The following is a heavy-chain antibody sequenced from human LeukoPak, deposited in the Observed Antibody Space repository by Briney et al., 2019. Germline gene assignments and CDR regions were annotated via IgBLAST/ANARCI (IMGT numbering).Heavy chain of an antibody. V-gene: IGHV1-8*02. Sequence: ASVKVSCKASGYTFTGYYLHWVRQAPGQGLEWMGCVNPNSGNTGYAQKFQGRVTMTRNTSISTAYMELSSLRSEDTAVYYCARMADYYDSSGYYIFDYWGQGTLVTVSS. J-gene: IGHJ4*02. D-gene: IGHD3-22*01. CDR3: ARMADYYDSSGYYIFDY. CDR1: GYTFTGYY. CDR2: VNPNSGNT.